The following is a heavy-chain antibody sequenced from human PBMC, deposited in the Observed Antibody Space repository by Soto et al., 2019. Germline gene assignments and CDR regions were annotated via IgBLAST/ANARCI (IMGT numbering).Heavy chain of an antibody. CDR1: GFTFTIYA. CDR2: INGGNGNT. V-gene: IGHV1-3*01. D-gene: IGHD2-8*01. CDR3: ARVGWYCTNGVCPPVYYYGMDV. J-gene: IGHJ6*02. Sequence: ASVKVSCKASGFTFTIYAMHWLRQAPGQRLEWMGWINGGNGNTKYSQKFQGRVTITRDTSASTAYMELSSLRSEDTAVYYCARVGWYCTNGVCPPVYYYGMDVWGQGTTVTVSS.